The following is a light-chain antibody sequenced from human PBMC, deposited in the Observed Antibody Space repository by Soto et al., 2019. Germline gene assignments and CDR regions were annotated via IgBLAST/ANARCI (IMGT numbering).Light chain of an antibody. CDR3: QQYDSSPLI. Sequence: EIVLTQCPDILSLSPGERATLSCRASQSVDSNYLAWYQQKPGQAPRVLIYDASIRATGIPDRFSGSGSGTDFTLTISRLEPEDSAVYYCQQYDSSPLIFGVGTEV. J-gene: IGKJ4*01. CDR2: DAS. CDR1: QSVDSNY. V-gene: IGKV3-20*01.